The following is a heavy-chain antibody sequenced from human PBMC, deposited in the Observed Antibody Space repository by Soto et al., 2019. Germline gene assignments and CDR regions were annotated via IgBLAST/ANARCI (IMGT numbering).Heavy chain of an antibody. V-gene: IGHV4-34*01. D-gene: IGHD3-10*01. J-gene: IGHJ4*02. Sequence: PSETLSLTCAVYGGSFSGYYWSWIRQPPGKGLEWIGEINHSGSTNYNPSLKSRVTISVDTSKNQFSLKLSSVTAADTAVYYCARGVPFMVRGVIFTRPLDYWGQGTLVTVSS. CDR2: INHSGST. CDR1: GGSFSGYY. CDR3: ARGVPFMVRGVIFTRPLDY.